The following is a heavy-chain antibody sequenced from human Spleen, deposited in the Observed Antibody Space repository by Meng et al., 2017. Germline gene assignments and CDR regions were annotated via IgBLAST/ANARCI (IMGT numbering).Heavy chain of an antibody. CDR2: TYYKSKWYH. CDR1: GDSVSNNSVA. Sequence: SETLSLTCAISGDSVSNNSVAWTWIRQSPSRGLEWPGRTYYKSKWYHDYALSVKGRITINPDTSKNQFSLQLNSVTPEDTAVYYCARAYPFNFWGQGTMVTVSS. J-gene: IGHJ3*01. D-gene: IGHD3-16*01. V-gene: IGHV6-1*01. CDR3: ARAYPFNF.